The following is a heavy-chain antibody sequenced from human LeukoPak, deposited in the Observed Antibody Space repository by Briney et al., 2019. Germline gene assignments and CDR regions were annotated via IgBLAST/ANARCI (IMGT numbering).Heavy chain of an antibody. Sequence: ASVKVSCKASGGTFSNYTISWVRQAPGQGLEWMGRIIPILGIANYAQKFQGRVTITADKSTSTAYMELSSLRSEDTAVYYCATRIAVAGDRAFDIWGQGTMVTVSS. CDR3: ATRIAVAGDRAFDI. D-gene: IGHD6-19*01. CDR2: IIPILGIA. V-gene: IGHV1-69*02. J-gene: IGHJ3*02. CDR1: GGTFSNYT.